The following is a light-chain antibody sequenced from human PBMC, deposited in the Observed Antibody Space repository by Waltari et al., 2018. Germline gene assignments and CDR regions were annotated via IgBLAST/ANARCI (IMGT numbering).Light chain of an antibody. CDR2: NNN. V-gene: IGLV1-44*01. CDR3: AVWDDSLNGWM. Sequence: QSVVTQSPSASGPPGQRVTISCSGSSSNIGSKTVNWYQHLPGTAPKLLIHNNNQLPSGVPDRCSGSKSDTSASLAISGLQSEDEAEYYCAVWDDSLNGWMFGGGTKLTVL. J-gene: IGLJ3*02. CDR1: SSNIGSKT.